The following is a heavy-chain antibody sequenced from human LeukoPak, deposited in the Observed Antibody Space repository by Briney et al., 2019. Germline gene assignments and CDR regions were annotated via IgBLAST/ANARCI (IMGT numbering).Heavy chain of an antibody. D-gene: IGHD3-3*01. CDR3: ARDREYYDFWSGYQGWFDP. Sequence: PGGSLRLSCAASGFTFSSYEMNWVRQAPGKGLEWVSYISSSGSPIYYSDSVKGRFTISRDNAKNSLYLQMNSLRPEDTAVYYCARDREYYDFWSGYQGWFDPWGQGTLVTVSS. J-gene: IGHJ5*02. CDR1: GFTFSSYE. CDR2: ISSSGSPI. V-gene: IGHV3-48*03.